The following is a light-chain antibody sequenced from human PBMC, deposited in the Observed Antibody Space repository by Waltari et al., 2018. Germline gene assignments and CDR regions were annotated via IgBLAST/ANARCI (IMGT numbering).Light chain of an antibody. CDR3: QHYVRLPAT. Sequence: EIVLTQSPGSLSSSPGERVTLSCRASQSVSRALAWYQQKPGQAPKLLSFGASNRATGIPDRFGGSGSETDFSLTISRLEPEDFAVYYCQHYVRLPATFGRGTKVEIK. CDR1: QSVSRA. V-gene: IGKV3-20*01. J-gene: IGKJ1*01. CDR2: GAS.